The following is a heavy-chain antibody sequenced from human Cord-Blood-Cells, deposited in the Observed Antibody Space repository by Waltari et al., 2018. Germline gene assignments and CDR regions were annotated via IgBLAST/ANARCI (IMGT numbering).Heavy chain of an antibody. D-gene: IGHD7-27*01. V-gene: IGHV1-2*04. Sequence: QAPGQGLEWMGWINPNSGGTNYAQKFQGWVTMTRDTSISTAYMELSRLRSDDTVVYYCARTLTGENWFDPWGQGTLVTVSS. CDR3: ARTLTGENWFDP. J-gene: IGHJ5*02. CDR2: INPNSGGT.